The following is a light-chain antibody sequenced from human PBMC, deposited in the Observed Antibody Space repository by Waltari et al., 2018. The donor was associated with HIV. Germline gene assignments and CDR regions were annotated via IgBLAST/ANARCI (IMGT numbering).Light chain of an antibody. CDR2: GNT. J-gene: IGLJ2*01. Sequence: QSVLTQPPSVSGAPGQRVTISCTGSSSNIGAGYDVHWYQQLPGTAPKLLIYGNTNRPSGFPDRFSGSKSGTSVSLAITGLQAEDEADYYCQSYDSSLSAYVVFGGGTKLTVL. CDR1: SSNIGAGYD. V-gene: IGLV1-40*01. CDR3: QSYDSSLSAYVV.